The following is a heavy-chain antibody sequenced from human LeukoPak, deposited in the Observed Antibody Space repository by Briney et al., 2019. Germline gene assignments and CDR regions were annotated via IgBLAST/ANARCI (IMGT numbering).Heavy chain of an antibody. V-gene: IGHV3-7*03. CDR2: INKDGGEK. D-gene: IGHD1-26*01. J-gene: IGHJ4*02. CDR3: VKDSPPRYSGSPPAY. Sequence: GGSLRLSCTASGLTLSNYWMSWVRQAPGKGLEWVANINKDGGEKYYVDSVKGRFTISRDNAKNSLYLQMNSLRADDTAVYYCVKDSPPRYSGSPPAYWGQGTLVTVSS. CDR1: GLTLSNYW.